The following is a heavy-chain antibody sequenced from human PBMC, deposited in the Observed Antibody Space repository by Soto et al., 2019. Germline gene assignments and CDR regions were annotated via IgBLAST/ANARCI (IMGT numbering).Heavy chain of an antibody. CDR2: ISPYNGNT. Sequence: ASVKVSCKASGGTFSSYAISWVRQAPGQGLEWMGWISPYNGNTNYAQKLQGRVTMTTDTSTSTAYMELRSLRSDDTAVYYCARVQGMKGNYFDYWGQGTLVTVSS. CDR3: ARVQGMKGNYFDY. J-gene: IGHJ4*02. CDR1: GGTFSSYA. V-gene: IGHV1-18*01.